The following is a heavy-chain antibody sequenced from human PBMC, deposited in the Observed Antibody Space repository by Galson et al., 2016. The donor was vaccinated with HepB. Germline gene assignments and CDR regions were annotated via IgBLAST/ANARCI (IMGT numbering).Heavy chain of an antibody. CDR2: IIPLFGTV. Sequence: SVKVSCKASGGSFSTYVIKWVRQAPGQGLEWMGGIIPLFGTVKYAQKFHGRVTITADESTSTVELSSLTSEDTAVYYCARDRSIVVEPEPKYHFAMDVWGQGTAVIVSS. D-gene: IGHD2-2*01. V-gene: IGHV1-69*13. J-gene: IGHJ6*02. CDR3: ARDRSIVVEPEPKYHFAMDV. CDR1: GGSFSTYV.